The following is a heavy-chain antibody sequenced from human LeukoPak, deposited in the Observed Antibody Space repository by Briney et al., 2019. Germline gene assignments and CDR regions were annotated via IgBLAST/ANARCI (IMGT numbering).Heavy chain of an antibody. CDR3: ASGNWNDRAFDI. V-gene: IGHV3-7*01. J-gene: IGHJ3*02. D-gene: IGHD1-20*01. CDR2: IKQDGSEG. CDR1: GHTFSDYW. Sequence: PGGSLRLSCAASGHTFSDYWMSWVRQAPGKGLEWGANIKQDGSEGYYVDSVKGRFTISRDNAKNSLYLQMNSLRAEDTAVYYCASGNWNDRAFDIWGQGTMVTVSS.